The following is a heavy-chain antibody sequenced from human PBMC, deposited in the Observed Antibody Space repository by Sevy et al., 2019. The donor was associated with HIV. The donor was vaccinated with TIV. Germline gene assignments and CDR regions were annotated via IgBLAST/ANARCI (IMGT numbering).Heavy chain of an antibody. CDR2: ISSAGSNK. CDR3: TRDAGYSIAWPPSDY. CDR1: GLTFSSHA. D-gene: IGHD6-19*01. Sequence: GGSLRLSCAASGLTFSSHAMHWVRQAPGKGLEWVAVISSAGSNKYYADSVKGRFTISRDNPKKTLYLQMNSLRPDDTAGYYCTRDAGYSIAWPPSDYWGQGTLVTVSS. J-gene: IGHJ4*02. V-gene: IGHV3-30-3*01.